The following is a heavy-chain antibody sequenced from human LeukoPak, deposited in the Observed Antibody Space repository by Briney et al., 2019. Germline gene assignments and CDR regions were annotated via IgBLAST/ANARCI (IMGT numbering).Heavy chain of an antibody. CDR3: ARAEGRGFGYGRLDS. Sequence: SETLSLTCTVSGGSISNGDYFRSWIRQSPGKGLEWIGYIFHSGSTFYNPSFKGGVAISVDTSKNQFSLKLNSVTAADTAVYYCARAEGRGFGYGRLDSWGQGTLVTVSS. V-gene: IGHV4-30-4*01. D-gene: IGHD5-18*01. CDR2: IFHSGST. J-gene: IGHJ4*02. CDR1: GGSISNGDYF.